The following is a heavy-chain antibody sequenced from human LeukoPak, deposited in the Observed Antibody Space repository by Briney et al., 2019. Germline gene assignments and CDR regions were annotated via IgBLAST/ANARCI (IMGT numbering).Heavy chain of an antibody. Sequence: RPSETLSLTCTVSGGSISSGSYHWSWIRQPPGKGLEWIGEINHSGSTNYHPSLKSRVTISLDTSKNQFSLKLSSVTAADTAVYYCARGETEMATVTTYFDYWGQGTLVTVSS. CDR2: INHSGST. V-gene: IGHV4-39*07. D-gene: IGHD4-11*01. J-gene: IGHJ4*02. CDR1: GGSISSGSYH. CDR3: ARGETEMATVTTYFDY.